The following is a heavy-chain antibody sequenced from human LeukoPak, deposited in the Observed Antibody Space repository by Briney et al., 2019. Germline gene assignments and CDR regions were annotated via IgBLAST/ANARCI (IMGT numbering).Heavy chain of an antibody. CDR1: GFTFSSYS. CDR3: ARSPQRITIFGVVINTAFDI. CDR2: ISSSSSTI. J-gene: IGHJ3*02. D-gene: IGHD3-3*01. Sequence: GGSLRLSCAASGFTFSSYSMNWVRQAPGKGLEWVSYISSSSSTIYYADSVKGRFTISRDKAKNSLYLQMNSLRDEDTAVYYCARSPQRITIFGVVINTAFDIWGQGTMVTVSS. V-gene: IGHV3-48*02.